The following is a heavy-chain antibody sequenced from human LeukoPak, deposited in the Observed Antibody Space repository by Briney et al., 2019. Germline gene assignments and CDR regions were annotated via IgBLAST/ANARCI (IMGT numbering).Heavy chain of an antibody. V-gene: IGHV1-18*01. Sequence: ASVKVSCKASGYTFSSYGISWVRQAPGQGLEWMGWISTYNSNTNYAQKFQGRVTMTTDTSTSTVYMELRSLRSDDTAVYYCANSPNMDYYDSSGYPYYFDYWGQGTLVTVSS. CDR2: ISTYNSNT. CDR1: GYTFSSYG. D-gene: IGHD3-22*01. CDR3: ANSPNMDYYDSSGYPYYFDY. J-gene: IGHJ4*02.